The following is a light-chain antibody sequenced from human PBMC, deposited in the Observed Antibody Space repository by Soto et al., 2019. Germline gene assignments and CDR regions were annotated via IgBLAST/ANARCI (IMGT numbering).Light chain of an antibody. V-gene: IGKV1D-12*01. CDR2: GAS. CDR3: QQANSFPLT. J-gene: IGKJ4*01. Sequence: DIQMTQSPSSVSASVGDRVTITCRASQVISRYLAWYQQKPGEAPNLLIYGASSLHSGVPSRFSGSGSGTDFTLTISGLQPEDVATYYCQQANSFPLTFGGGTKVEIK. CDR1: QVISRY.